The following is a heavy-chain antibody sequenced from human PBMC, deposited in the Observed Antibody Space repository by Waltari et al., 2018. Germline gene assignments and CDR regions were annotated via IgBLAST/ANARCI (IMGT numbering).Heavy chain of an antibody. V-gene: IGHV4-34*02. CDR3: ARGDGTGKYGY. Sequence: QVQLQQWGAGLLKPTETLSLTCAVFGGSFRGYYWSWIRQPPGKGLEWNGKTTDSGRTKYNPSLKSRISISVDTSKNQFSLTVFSVTAADAAVYYCARGDGTGKYGYWGQGTRVTVSS. CDR1: GGSFRGYY. CDR2: TTDSGRT. J-gene: IGHJ4*02. D-gene: IGHD1-1*01.